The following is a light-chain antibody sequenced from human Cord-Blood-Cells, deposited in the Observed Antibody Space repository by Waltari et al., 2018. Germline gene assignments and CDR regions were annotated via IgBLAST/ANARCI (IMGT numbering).Light chain of an antibody. Sequence: QSVLTQPPSASGTPGQRVTISCSGRSSNTGSNYVYWYQQPPGTTPKLLIYMKKQRPSGVPARFSGSKSGTSASLAISGLRSEDEADYYCAAWDDSLSGLVFGGGTKLTVL. CDR1: SSNTGSNY. V-gene: IGLV1-47*01. CDR2: MKK. J-gene: IGLJ3*02. CDR3: AAWDDSLSGLV.